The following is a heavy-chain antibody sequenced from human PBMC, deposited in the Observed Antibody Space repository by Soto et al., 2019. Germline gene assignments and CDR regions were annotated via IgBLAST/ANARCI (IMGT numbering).Heavy chain of an antibody. CDR3: ARGLPPTAYYYYYGMDV. V-gene: IGHV4-59*01. CDR2: IYYSGST. J-gene: IGHJ6*02. CDR1: GGSISSYY. Sequence: QVQLQESGPGLVKPSETLSLTCTVSGGSISSYYWSWIRQPPGKGLEWIGYIYYSGSTNYNPSLKSRVTLAVDTSKNQFSLKLSSVTAADTAVYYCARGLPPTAYYYYYGMDVWGQGTTVTVSS. D-gene: IGHD4-17*01.